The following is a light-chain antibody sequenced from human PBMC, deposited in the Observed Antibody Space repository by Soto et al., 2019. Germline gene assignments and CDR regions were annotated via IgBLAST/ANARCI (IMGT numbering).Light chain of an antibody. CDR2: GTS. V-gene: IGKV3-20*01. Sequence: EIVLTQSPGTLSLSPGERATVSCRASQSASSSYFAWYQKKSGQAPRLIFAGTSNRASVIPNRFSGSGSGANCSLTISRLEPEDVALYYCQRSGTSVGTFGQGTRVEIK. J-gene: IGKJ1*01. CDR3: QRSGTSVGT. CDR1: QSASSSY.